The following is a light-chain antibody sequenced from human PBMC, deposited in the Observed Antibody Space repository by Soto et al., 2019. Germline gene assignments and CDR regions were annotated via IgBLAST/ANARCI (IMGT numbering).Light chain of an antibody. Sequence: DIQITQSPSTLSASVGDRVTITCRASQSISSWLAWYQQKPGKAPKLLIYDASSLQSGVPPRIRGSGSGTEFTLTISSXQPDDFATYYCQQYNSYPYTFGQGTKVDIK. CDR2: DAS. V-gene: IGKV1-5*01. CDR3: QQYNSYPYT. CDR1: QSISSW. J-gene: IGKJ2*01.